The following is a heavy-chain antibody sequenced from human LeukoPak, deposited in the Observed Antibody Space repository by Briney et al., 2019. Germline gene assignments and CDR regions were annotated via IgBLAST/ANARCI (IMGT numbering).Heavy chain of an antibody. V-gene: IGHV3-33*06. D-gene: IGHD1-26*01. Sequence: ERSLRLSCAASGFTFSDYGIHWVRQAPGKGLEWVAVIWYDGTNKYYGDSVKGRFTISRDNSKNTLYLQMNSLRAEDTAVYYCAKDRGSYSTTADSWGQGTLVTVSS. CDR1: GFTFSDYG. CDR2: IWYDGTNK. CDR3: AKDRGSYSTTADS. J-gene: IGHJ5*01.